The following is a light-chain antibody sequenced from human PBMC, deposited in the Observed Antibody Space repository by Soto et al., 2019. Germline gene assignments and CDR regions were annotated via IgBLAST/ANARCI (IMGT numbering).Light chain of an antibody. CDR2: EVS. V-gene: IGLV2-8*01. CDR1: SSDIGTYDY. J-gene: IGLJ1*01. Sequence: QSVLTQSPSASGSLGQSVTISCAGTSSDIGTYDYVSWYQQHPGRAPKLIIFEVSKRPSGVPDRFSGSKSGNTASLIVSGLQPDDEAEYYCCSYTSSSTYVFGTGTKAPS. CDR3: CSYTSSSTYV.